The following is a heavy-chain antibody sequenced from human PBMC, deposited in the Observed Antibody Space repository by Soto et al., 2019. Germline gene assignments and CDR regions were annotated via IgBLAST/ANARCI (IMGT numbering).Heavy chain of an antibody. CDR3: ARDRDYDFWSGYYIGAYYSYYYGMDV. Sequence: ASVKVSCKASGYTFTSYGISWVRQAPGQGLEWMGWISAYNGNTNYAQKLQGRVTMTTDTSTSTAYMELRSLRSDDTAVYYCARDRDYDFWSGYYIGAYYSYYYGMDVWGQGTTVTVSS. CDR2: ISAYNGNT. D-gene: IGHD3-3*01. CDR1: GYTFTSYG. V-gene: IGHV1-18*04. J-gene: IGHJ6*02.